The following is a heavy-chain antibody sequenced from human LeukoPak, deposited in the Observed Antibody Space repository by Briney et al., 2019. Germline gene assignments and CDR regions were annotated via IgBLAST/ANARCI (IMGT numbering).Heavy chain of an antibody. CDR1: GFTFGDYA. CDR3: TGLPNSSWSTGVDY. CDR2: IRSKGYGGTT. V-gene: IGHV3-49*04. D-gene: IGHD6-13*01. Sequence: GGSLRLSCTASGFTFGDYAMNWVRQAPGKGLEWVGFIRSKGYGGTTEYAASVKGRFAISRDDSKSIAYLQMNGLKTEDTAVYYCTGLPNSSWSTGVDYWGQGTLVIVSS. J-gene: IGHJ4*02.